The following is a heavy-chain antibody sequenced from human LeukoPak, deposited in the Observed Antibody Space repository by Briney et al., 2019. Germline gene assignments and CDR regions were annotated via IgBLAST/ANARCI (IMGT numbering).Heavy chain of an antibody. J-gene: IGHJ4*02. CDR1: GFTFSSYD. Sequence: GGSLRLSSAASGFTFSSYDMHWVCHATGKGLEWVSAIGTAGDTYYPGSVKGRFTISRENAKNSLCLQMNSLRAGDTAVYYCARGTRLGVVDYWGQGTLVTVSS. V-gene: IGHV3-13*01. D-gene: IGHD3-16*01. CDR2: IGTAGDT. CDR3: ARGTRLGVVDY.